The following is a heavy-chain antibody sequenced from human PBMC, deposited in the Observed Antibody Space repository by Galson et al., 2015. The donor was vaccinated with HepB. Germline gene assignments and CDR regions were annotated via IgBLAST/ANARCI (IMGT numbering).Heavy chain of an antibody. Sequence: SLRLSCAVSGFTFSRYGVSWGRQAPGKGLEWVSGTSGSGGSTYDADSVKGRFTIARDKSKNTLYLQINSLRADDTAVYYCAIAYEMDTLFLGYDAFDIRGQGTMVTVSS. CDR1: GFTFSRYG. CDR3: AIAYEMDTLFLGYDAFDI. V-gene: IGHV3-23*01. CDR2: TSGSGGST. D-gene: IGHD5-24*01. J-gene: IGHJ3*02.